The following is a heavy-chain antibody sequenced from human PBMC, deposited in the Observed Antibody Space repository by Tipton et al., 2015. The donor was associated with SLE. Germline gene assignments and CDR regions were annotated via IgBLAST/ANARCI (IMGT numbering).Heavy chain of an antibody. CDR1: GGSISSGSYY. CDR3: ARTETNIAAADFDY. V-gene: IGHV4-61*02. D-gene: IGHD6-13*01. Sequence: TLSLTCTVSGGSISSGSYYWSWIRQPAGKGLEWIGRIYTSGSTNYNPSLKSRVTISVDTSKNQFSLKLSSVTAADTAVYYCARTETNIAAADFDYWGQGTLVTVSS. J-gene: IGHJ4*02. CDR2: IYTSGST.